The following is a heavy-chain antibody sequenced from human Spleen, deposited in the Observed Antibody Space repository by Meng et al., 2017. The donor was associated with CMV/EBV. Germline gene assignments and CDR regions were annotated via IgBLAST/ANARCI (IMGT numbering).Heavy chain of an antibody. CDR2: IYGGDVT. Sequence: GGSLRLSCAASGFAVSSKYMTWVRQAPGQGLEWVSTIYGGDVTNYADSVKGRFTISRDNSKNTLHLQMNSLTAEDTAVYYCARDKRDQLLVYGMDVWGQGTTVTVSS. D-gene: IGHD2-2*01. CDR3: ARDKRDQLLVYGMDV. J-gene: IGHJ6*02. V-gene: IGHV3-66*02. CDR1: GFAVSSKY.